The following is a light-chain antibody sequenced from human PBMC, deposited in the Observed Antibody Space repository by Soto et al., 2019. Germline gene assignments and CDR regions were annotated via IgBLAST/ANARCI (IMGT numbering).Light chain of an antibody. Sequence: IVLTQSPGTLSLSPGERATLSCRASQSVSSTYIAWYQQNPGQAPRLLIYGASGRATGIPDRFSGSGSGTDFPLTISRLEPEDFAVYFCQQYGRSPPFTFGQGTKVEIK. J-gene: IGKJ2*01. CDR3: QQYGRSPPFT. V-gene: IGKV3-20*01. CDR2: GAS. CDR1: QSVSSTY.